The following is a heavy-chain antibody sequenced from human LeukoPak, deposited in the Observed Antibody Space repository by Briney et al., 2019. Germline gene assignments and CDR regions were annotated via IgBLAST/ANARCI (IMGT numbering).Heavy chain of an antibody. D-gene: IGHD2-2*01. CDR2: INTNTGNP. V-gene: IGHV7-4-1*02. J-gene: IGHJ3*02. CDR1: GYTVTNYG. Sequence: ASVKVSCKASGYTVTNYGMSWVRQAPGQRLEWMGWINTNTGNPTSAQGLTARIVFSLATSVSTAYLQISSLKAEDTAVYYCARAAYGGCSSTSCQDAFDIWGQGTMVTVSS. CDR3: ARAAYGGCSSTSCQDAFDI.